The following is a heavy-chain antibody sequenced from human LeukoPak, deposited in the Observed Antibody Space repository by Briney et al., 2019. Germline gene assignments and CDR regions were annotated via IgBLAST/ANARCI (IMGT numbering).Heavy chain of an antibody. CDR1: GYTYTGYY. D-gene: IGHD2-2*01. J-gene: IGHJ5*02. CDR2: INPNSGGT. V-gene: IGHV1-2*02. CDR3: ARDDSRGVVPAAPNWFDP. Sequence: ASVKVSCKASGYTYTGYYMHWLRQAPGQGLEWMGWINPNSGGTNYAQKFQGRVTMTRDTSISTAYMELSRLRSDDTAVYYCARDDSRGVVPAAPNWFDPWGQGTLVTVSS.